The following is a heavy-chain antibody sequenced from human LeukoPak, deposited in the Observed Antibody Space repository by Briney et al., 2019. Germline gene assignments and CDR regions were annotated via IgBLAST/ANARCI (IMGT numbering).Heavy chain of an antibody. CDR3: ARRSSCDY. Sequence: GASLRLSCAASGFIFSSYEMNWVRQAPGKGLEWVSYFSGSGSTIYYADSVKGRFTISRGNAKKSLYLQMNSLRAEDTAVYYCARRSSCDYWGQGTLVAVSS. CDR1: GFIFSSYE. V-gene: IGHV3-48*03. CDR2: FSGSGSTI. J-gene: IGHJ4*02.